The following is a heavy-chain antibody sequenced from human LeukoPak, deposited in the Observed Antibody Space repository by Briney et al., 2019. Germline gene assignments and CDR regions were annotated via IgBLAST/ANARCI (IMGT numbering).Heavy chain of an antibody. D-gene: IGHD2-15*01. CDR1: AYTLTSYY. CDR2: INPSGGST. Sequence: SVKLSCQASAYTLTSYYMHWVRPAPGQWLEWLAIINPSGGSTSYAQKFQGRVTMTTDTSTSTAYMELRSLRSDDTAVYYCARDLGDYYYYGMDVWGQGTTATASS. V-gene: IGHV1-46*01. J-gene: IGHJ6*02. CDR3: ARDLGDYYYYGMDV.